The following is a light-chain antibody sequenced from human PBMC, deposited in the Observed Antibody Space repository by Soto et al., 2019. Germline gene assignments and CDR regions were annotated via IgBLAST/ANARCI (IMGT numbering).Light chain of an antibody. CDR2: KAS. CDR3: QQYESFPRT. CDR1: QSINNY. J-gene: IGKJ1*01. Sequence: SPSTLSASVGDRVTITCRASQSINNYLAWYQQKPGXAPKLLIYKASTLESGVPSRFSGSGSGTEFTLSISSLQPDDFATYYCQQYESFPRTFGQGTKVEIK. V-gene: IGKV1-5*03.